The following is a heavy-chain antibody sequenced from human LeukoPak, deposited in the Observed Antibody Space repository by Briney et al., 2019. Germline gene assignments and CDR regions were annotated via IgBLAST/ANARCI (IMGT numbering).Heavy chain of an antibody. CDR3: ARDFMVRGPRPGY. V-gene: IGHV1-3*01. J-gene: IGHJ4*02. Sequence: ASVKVSCKASGYTFTTYAIHWVRQAPGRSLEWMGRINAGNGDAKYSQNFHDRITITRDTSASTVYMELTSLRSEDTAVYYCARDFMVRGPRPGYWGQGTLVTVSS. D-gene: IGHD3-10*01. CDR1: GYTFTTYA. CDR2: INAGNGDA.